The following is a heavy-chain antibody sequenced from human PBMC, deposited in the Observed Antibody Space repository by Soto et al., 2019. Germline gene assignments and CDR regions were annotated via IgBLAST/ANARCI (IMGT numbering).Heavy chain of an antibody. CDR2: ISGSGGST. CDR1: GFMFSSYA. V-gene: IGHV3-23*01. D-gene: IGHD1-26*01. Sequence: GGSLRLSCAASGFMFSSYALYWVRQAPGKGLEWVSGISGSGGSTYYADSVKGRFTISRDNAKNTLYLQMSSLRAEDTATYFCAKGGTTTTSPLDYWGRGTLVTVSS. CDR3: AKGGTTTTSPLDY. J-gene: IGHJ4*02.